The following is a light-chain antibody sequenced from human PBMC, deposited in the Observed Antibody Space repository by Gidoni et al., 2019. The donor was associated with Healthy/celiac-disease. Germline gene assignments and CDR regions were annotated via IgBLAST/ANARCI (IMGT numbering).Light chain of an antibody. Sequence: DIQMTQSPSSLSASVGDRVTITCRASQSISSYLNWYQQKPGKAPKLLIYAASSLQSGVPSRFRGSGSGTDFTLTISSLQPEVFATYYCQQSYTTPWTFGQGTKVEIK. CDR1: QSISSY. CDR3: QQSYTTPWT. J-gene: IGKJ1*01. CDR2: AAS. V-gene: IGKV1-39*01.